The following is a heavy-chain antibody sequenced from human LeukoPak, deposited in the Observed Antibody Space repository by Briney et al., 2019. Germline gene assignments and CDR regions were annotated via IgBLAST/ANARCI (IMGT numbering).Heavy chain of an antibody. CDR3: ATHKTGEYGSRWGDY. CDR2: ISDVGINE. CDR1: GFTFSSYA. Sequence: GGSLRLSCTGSGFTFSSYAMHWVRQAPGKGLERVAVISDVGINEYFAGSVKGRFTISRDNSKSTVYLQMNSLRADDTAIYYCATHKTGEYGSRWGDYWGQGTLVTVSS. J-gene: IGHJ4*02. D-gene: IGHD3-16*01. V-gene: IGHV3-30-3*02.